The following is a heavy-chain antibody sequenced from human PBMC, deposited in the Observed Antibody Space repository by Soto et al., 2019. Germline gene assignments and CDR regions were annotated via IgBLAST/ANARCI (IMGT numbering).Heavy chain of an antibody. D-gene: IGHD1-7*01. CDR1: GFTFSSYG. CDR2: IWYDGSNK. CDR3: ARGHPNNWNYSVRFYYYYGMDV. Sequence: PGGSLRLSCAASGFTFSSYGMHWVRQAPGKGLEWVAVIWYDGSNKYYADSVKGRFTISRDNSKNTLYLQMNSLRAEDTAVYYCARGHPNNWNYSVRFYYYYGMDVWGQGTTVTVSS. J-gene: IGHJ6*02. V-gene: IGHV3-33*01.